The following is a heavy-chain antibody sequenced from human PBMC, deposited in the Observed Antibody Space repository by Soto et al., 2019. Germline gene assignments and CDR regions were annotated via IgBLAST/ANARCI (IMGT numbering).Heavy chain of an antibody. D-gene: IGHD6-19*01. J-gene: IGHJ4*02. CDR2: INHSGST. CDR1: GGSFSGHS. CDR3: FYETAVAGTGGY. Sequence: SETLSLTCAVYGGSFSGHSWTWIRQPPGKGLEWIGEINHSGSTNYNPSLKSRVTISVDTSKNQFSLKLSSVTAADTAVYYCFYETAVAGTGGYWGQGTLVTVSS. V-gene: IGHV4-34*01.